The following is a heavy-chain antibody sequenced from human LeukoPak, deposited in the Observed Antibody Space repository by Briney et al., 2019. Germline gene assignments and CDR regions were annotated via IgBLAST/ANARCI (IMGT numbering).Heavy chain of an antibody. V-gene: IGHV4-4*07. CDR2: MYASGRT. D-gene: IGHD2-15*01. CDR3: ARRLIGYCSGGSCYSGYFQH. J-gene: IGHJ1*01. CDR1: GGSISSYY. Sequence: PSETLSLTCTVSGGSISSYYWGWIRQTAGRGLEWIGRMYASGRTNNNPSLNSRLTMSVDTSKNQFSLKLSSVTAADTAVYYCARRLIGYCSGGSCYSGYFQHWGQGTLVTVSS.